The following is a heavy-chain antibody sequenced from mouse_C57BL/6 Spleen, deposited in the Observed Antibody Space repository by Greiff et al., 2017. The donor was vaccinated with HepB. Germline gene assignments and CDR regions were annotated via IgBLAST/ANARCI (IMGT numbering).Heavy chain of an antibody. V-gene: IGHV1-69*01. CDR3: ARTYYSNYEGAWFAY. Sequence: VQLQQPGAELVMPGASVKLSCKASGYTFTSYWMHWVKQRPGQGLEWIGEIDPSDSYTNYNQKFKGKSTLTVDKSSSTAYMQLSSLTSEDSAVYYCARTYYSNYEGAWFAYWGQGTLVTVSA. J-gene: IGHJ3*01. CDR1: GYTFTSYW. CDR2: IDPSDSYT. D-gene: IGHD2-5*01.